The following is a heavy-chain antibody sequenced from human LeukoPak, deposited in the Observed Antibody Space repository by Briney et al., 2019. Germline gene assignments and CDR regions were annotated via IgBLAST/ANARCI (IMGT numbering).Heavy chain of an antibody. J-gene: IGHJ5*02. CDR3: ARVYLSGSYSWWFDP. Sequence: SETLSLTCTVSGGSISSYYWSWIRQPPGKGLEWIGYIYYSGSTNYNPSLKSRVTISVDTSKNQFSLKLSSVTAADTAVYYCARVYLSGSYSWWFDPWGQGTLVTVSS. V-gene: IGHV4-59*01. CDR2: IYYSGST. D-gene: IGHD3-10*01. CDR1: GGSISSYY.